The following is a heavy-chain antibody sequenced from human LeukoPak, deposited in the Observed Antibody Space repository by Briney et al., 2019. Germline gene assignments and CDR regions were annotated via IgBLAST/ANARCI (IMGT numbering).Heavy chain of an antibody. CDR2: IRQGGSKK. V-gene: IGHV3-7*03. J-gene: IGHJ4*02. D-gene: IGHD3-10*01. Sequence: QPGGSLRLSCAASGFTFNSYCMSCVRHAPGKGVEWVANIRQGGSKKYYVDSVKGRFTISRDNANNSLYLQMNSLRAEDTDVYYCARVGLLWFGEVLSQNFDYWGQGTLVTVSS. CDR1: GFTFNSYC. CDR3: ARVGLLWFGEVLSQNFDY.